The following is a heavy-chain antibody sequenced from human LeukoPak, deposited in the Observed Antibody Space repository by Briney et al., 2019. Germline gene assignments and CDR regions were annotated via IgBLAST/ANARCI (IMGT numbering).Heavy chain of an antibody. V-gene: IGHV3-53*03. CDR2: IYSGGST. J-gene: IGHJ6*02. Sequence: PGGSLRLSCAASGFTFSTYTMNWVRQPPGKGLEWVSIIYSGGSTYYADSMKGRFTISRDNSKNTLYLQMNSLRAEDTAVYYCAGVATTPHYYYGMDVWGQGTTVTVSS. D-gene: IGHD5-12*01. CDR1: GFTFSTYT. CDR3: AGVATTPHYYYGMDV.